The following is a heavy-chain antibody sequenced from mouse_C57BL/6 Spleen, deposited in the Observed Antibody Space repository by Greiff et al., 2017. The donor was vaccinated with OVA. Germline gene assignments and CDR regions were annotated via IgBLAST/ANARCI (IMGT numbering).Heavy chain of an antibody. J-gene: IGHJ1*03. CDR2: ISSGGDYI. D-gene: IGHD1-1*01. V-gene: IGHV5-9-1*02. CDR3: TRDRDYGSSSWYFDV. CDR1: GFTFSSYA. Sequence: EVKLMESGEGLVKPGGSLKLSCAASGFTFSSYAMSWVRQTPEKRLEWVAYISSGGDYIYYADTVKGRFTISRDNARNTLYLQMSSLKSEDTAMYYCTRDRDYGSSSWYFDVWGTGTTVTVSS.